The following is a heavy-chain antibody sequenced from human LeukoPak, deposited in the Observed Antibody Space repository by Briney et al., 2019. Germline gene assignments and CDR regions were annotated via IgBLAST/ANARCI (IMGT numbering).Heavy chain of an antibody. CDR2: IHSGGTI. J-gene: IGHJ4*02. Sequence: GGSLRLSCAASGFTVTDYYMSWVRQAPGKGLEWVSLIHSGGTIYYTDSVKGRFTISRDNSKNTLYLQMNSLTIEDTAVYYCAKDEAYSSGWYRFSNNWGQGTLVTVSS. CDR1: GFTVTDYY. D-gene: IGHD6-13*01. V-gene: IGHV3-66*01. CDR3: AKDEAYSSGWYRFSNN.